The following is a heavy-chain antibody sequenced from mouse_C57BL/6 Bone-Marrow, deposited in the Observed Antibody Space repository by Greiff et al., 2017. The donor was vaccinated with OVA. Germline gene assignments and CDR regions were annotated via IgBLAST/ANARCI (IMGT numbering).Heavy chain of an antibody. J-gene: IGHJ3*01. CDR2: INPNNGGT. CDR1: GYTFTDYN. D-gene: IGHD3-2*02. CDR3: ARWDSSGPPFAY. Sequence: EVQLQQSGPELVKPGASVKIPCKASGYTFTDYNMDWVKQSHGKSLEWIGDINPNNGGTIYNQKFKGKATLTVDKSSSTAYMELRSLTSEDTAVYYCARWDSSGPPFAYWGQGTLVTVSA. V-gene: IGHV1-18*01.